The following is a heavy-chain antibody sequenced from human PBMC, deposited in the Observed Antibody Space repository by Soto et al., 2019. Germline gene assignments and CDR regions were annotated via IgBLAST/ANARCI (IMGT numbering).Heavy chain of an antibody. V-gene: IGHV4-59*12. D-gene: IGHD2-8*02. CDR3: ARDKITGLFDY. CDR1: GGSISSYY. Sequence: SETLSLTWTVSGGSISSYYWSWIRQPPGKGLEWIGYIYYSGSTNYNPSLKSRVTISVDTSKNQFSLKLTSVTAADTAVYYCARDKITGLFDYWGQGTLVTVS. J-gene: IGHJ4*02. CDR2: IYYSGST.